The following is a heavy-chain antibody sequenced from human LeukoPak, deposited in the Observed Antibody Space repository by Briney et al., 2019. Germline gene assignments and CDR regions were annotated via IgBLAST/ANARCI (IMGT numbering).Heavy chain of an antibody. Sequence: PGGSLRLSCAGSGFPFSSHGMNWVRQAPGKGLEWVSGISPGGPTYYADSVKGRFTISRDDPKNTLYLQMKNLRAEDTAVYYCAKDGAWLRFDDWGQGILVTVSS. CDR2: ISPGGPT. CDR1: GFPFSSHG. D-gene: IGHD5-12*01. CDR3: AKDGAWLRFDD. J-gene: IGHJ4*02. V-gene: IGHV3-23*01.